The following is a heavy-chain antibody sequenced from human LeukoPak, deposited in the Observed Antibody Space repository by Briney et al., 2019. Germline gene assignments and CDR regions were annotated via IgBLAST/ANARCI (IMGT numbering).Heavy chain of an antibody. V-gene: IGHV5-51*01. CDR1: GYNFPNHW. J-gene: IGHJ1*01. D-gene: IGHD2-15*01. Sequence: GESLKISCKGSGYNFPNHWIGWVRQMPGKGLEWMGIIYPDDSDTKYSPSFQGQVTISADKSISTAYLQWNSLKASDIAICYCARGGYCSGGGCYSYFQHWGQGTLVTVSS. CDR2: IYPDDSDT. CDR3: ARGGYCSGGGCYSYFQH.